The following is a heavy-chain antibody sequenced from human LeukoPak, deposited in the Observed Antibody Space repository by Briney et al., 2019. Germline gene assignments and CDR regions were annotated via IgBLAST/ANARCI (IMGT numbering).Heavy chain of an antibody. Sequence: GGSLRLSCAASGFTFSSYAMSWVRQAPGKGLEWVSAISGSGGSTYYADSVKGRFTISRDNSKNTLYLQMNSLRAEDTAVYYCAKDEFSDDFWSGYLIDYWGQGTLVTVSS. D-gene: IGHD3-3*01. CDR3: AKDEFSDDFWSGYLIDY. V-gene: IGHV3-23*01. J-gene: IGHJ4*02. CDR1: GFTFSSYA. CDR2: ISGSGGST.